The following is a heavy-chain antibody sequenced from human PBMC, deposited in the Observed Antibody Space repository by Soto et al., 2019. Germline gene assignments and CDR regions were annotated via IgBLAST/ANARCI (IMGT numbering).Heavy chain of an antibody. V-gene: IGHV4-4*02. Sequence: PSETLSLTCAVSGDSISSSNCWSWVRQPPGKGLEWIGEIYHSGSTNYNPSLKSRVTISVDTSKNQFSLKLTSVTAADTAVYYCARDKITGLFDYWGQRTLVTVSS. D-gene: IGHD2-8*02. J-gene: IGHJ4*02. CDR3: ARDKITGLFDY. CDR1: GDSISSSNC. CDR2: IYHSGST.